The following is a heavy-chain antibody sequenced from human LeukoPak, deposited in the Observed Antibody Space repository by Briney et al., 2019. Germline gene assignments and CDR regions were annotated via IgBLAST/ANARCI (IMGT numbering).Heavy chain of an antibody. CDR3: ARDRYNWNDKAFDI. D-gene: IGHD1-1*01. Sequence: PSETLSLTCTVSGGSISSYYWSWIRQPPGKGLEWIGYIYYSGSTNYNPSLKSRVTISVDTSKNQFSLKLSSVTAADTAVYYCARDRYNWNDKAFDIWGQGTMVTVSS. J-gene: IGHJ3*02. V-gene: IGHV4-59*12. CDR2: IYYSGST. CDR1: GGSISSYY.